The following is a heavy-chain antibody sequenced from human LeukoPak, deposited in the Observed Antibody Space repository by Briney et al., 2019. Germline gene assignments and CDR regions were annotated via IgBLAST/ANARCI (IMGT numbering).Heavy chain of an antibody. CDR2: MNPNSGNT. V-gene: IGHV1-8*01. Sequence: ASVKVSCKASGYTFTSYDINWVRQATGQGLEWMGWMNPNSGNTGYAQKFQGRVTITADKSTSTAYMELSSLRSEDTAVYYCAVEMATRGYYFDYWGQGTLVTVSS. CDR1: GYTFTSYD. J-gene: IGHJ4*02. CDR3: AVEMATRGYYFDY. D-gene: IGHD5-24*01.